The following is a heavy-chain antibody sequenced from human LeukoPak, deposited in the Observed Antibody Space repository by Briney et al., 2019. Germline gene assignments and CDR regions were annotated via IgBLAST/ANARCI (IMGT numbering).Heavy chain of an antibody. D-gene: IGHD6-13*01. CDR1: GGSISSSSYY. J-gene: IGHJ4*02. CDR2: IYYSGST. CDR3: ARGTPIAAAGNYYFDY. V-gene: IGHV4-39*07. Sequence: SETLSLTCTVSGGSISSSSYYWGWIRQPPGKGLEWIGSIYYSGSTNYNPSLKSRVTISVDTSKNQFSLKLSSVTAADTAVYYCARGTPIAAAGNYYFDYWGQGTLVTVSS.